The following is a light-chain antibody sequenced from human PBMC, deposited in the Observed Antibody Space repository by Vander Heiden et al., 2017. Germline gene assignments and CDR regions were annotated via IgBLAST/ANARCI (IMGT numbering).Light chain of an antibody. CDR2: ENN. J-gene: IGLJ1*01. Sequence: QSVLTQPPSVSAAPGQKVTLSCSGSSSHIGNNYVSWYQQLPGTAPTLLIYENNKRPSGIPDRFSGSKSGTSATLGITGLQTGDEADYYCGAWDSKLNGYVFGTGTKVTVL. CDR3: GAWDSKLNGYV. V-gene: IGLV1-51*02. CDR1: SSHIGNNY.